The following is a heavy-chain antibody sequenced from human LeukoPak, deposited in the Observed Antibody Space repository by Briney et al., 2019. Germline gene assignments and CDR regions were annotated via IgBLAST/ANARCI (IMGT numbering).Heavy chain of an antibody. D-gene: IGHD6-6*01. J-gene: IGHJ4*02. Sequence: GGSLRLSCSASGFIFSDYGMHWVRQAPGKGLEWVAVVSYDGSDEYYADSVKGRFTISRDNSKNTLYLQMNSLRAEDTAVYYCAKLEAVEYSSSPFDNWGQGTLVTVSS. CDR1: GFIFSDYG. CDR2: VSYDGSDE. V-gene: IGHV3-30*18. CDR3: AKLEAVEYSSSPFDN.